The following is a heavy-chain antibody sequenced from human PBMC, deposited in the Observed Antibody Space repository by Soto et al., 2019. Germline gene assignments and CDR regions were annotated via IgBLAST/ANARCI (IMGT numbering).Heavy chain of an antibody. V-gene: IGHV1-69*10. CDR1: GDNFKKNV. Sequence: SVKVSCKTSGDNFKKNVFTWVRQAPGQGLEWMGGTIPALGKTHYIQKFQDRVTITVDDGTRTVYMEVRDLTSEDTAICYCARGPFRPSAMDVWGQGTTVTVSS. D-gene: IGHD3-10*01. CDR2: TIPALGKT. CDR3: ARGPFRPSAMDV. J-gene: IGHJ6*02.